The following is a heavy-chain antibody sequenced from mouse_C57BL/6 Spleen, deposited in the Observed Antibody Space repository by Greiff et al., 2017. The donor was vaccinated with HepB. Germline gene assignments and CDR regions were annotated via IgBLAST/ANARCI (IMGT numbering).Heavy chain of an antibody. Sequence: EVMLVESGGDLVKPGGSLKLSCAASGFTFSSYGMSWVRQTPDKRLEWVATISSGGSYTYYPDSVKGRFTISRDNAKNTLYLQMSSLKSEDTAMYYCARHGLRNWYFDVWGTGTTVTVSS. CDR2: ISSGGSYT. V-gene: IGHV5-6*02. J-gene: IGHJ1*03. D-gene: IGHD2-2*01. CDR3: ARHGLRNWYFDV. CDR1: GFTFSSYG.